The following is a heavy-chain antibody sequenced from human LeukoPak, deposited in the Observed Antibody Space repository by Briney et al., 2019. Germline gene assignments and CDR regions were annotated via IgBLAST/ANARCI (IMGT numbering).Heavy chain of an antibody. D-gene: IGHD6-13*01. CDR3: ATQGYSSSWYFDY. CDR2: IYYSGST. Sequence: SETLSLTCTVSGGSISSYYWSWIRQPPGKGLEWIGYIYYSGSTNYNPSLKSRVTISVDTSKTQFSLKLSSVTAADTAVYYCATQGYSSSWYFDYWGQGTLVTVSS. J-gene: IGHJ4*02. V-gene: IGHV4-59*01. CDR1: GGSISSYY.